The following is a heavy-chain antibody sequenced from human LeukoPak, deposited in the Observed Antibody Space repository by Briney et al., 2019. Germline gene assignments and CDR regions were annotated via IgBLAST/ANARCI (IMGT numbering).Heavy chain of an antibody. V-gene: IGHV4-39*07. CDR1: GGSINSTSYY. J-gene: IGHJ4*02. CDR3: ARDVVVFWSGYSQRDYFDY. D-gene: IGHD3-3*01. CDR2: IYYSGST. Sequence: SETLSLTCTVSGGSINSTSYYRGWIRQPPGKGLEWIGNIYYSGSTYYNPSLKSRITISVDTSKNQFSLKLSSVTAADTAVYYCARDVVVFWSGYSQRDYFDYWGQGTLVTVSS.